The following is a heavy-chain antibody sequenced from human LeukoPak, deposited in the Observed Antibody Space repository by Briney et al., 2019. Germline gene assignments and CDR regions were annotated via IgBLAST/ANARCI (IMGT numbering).Heavy chain of an antibody. D-gene: IGHD5-18*01. CDR2: IYYSGST. V-gene: IGHV4-39*01. CDR3: ARRPAIRSWDYYGMDV. Sequence: PSETLSLTCTVSGGSISSSSYYWGWIRPPPGKGLEWIGTIYYSGSTYYSPSLKSRLPISVDTSKSQFSLKLRSVTAADTAVYYCARRPAIRSWDYYGMDVWGQGTTVTVSS. CDR1: GGSISSSSYY. J-gene: IGHJ6*02.